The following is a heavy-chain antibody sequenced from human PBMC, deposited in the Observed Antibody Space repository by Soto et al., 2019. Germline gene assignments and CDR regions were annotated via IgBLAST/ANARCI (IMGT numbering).Heavy chain of an antibody. V-gene: IGHV4-34*01. CDR2: INHSGST. J-gene: IGHJ5*02. CDR1: GGSFSGYY. CDR3: ARGRSIFGVVGNWFDP. D-gene: IGHD3-3*01. Sequence: PSETPSLTCAVYGGSFSGYYWSWIRQPPGKGLEWIGEINHSGSTNYNPSLKSRVTISVDTSKNQFSLKLSSVTAADTAVYYCARGRSIFGVVGNWFDPWGQGTLVTVSS.